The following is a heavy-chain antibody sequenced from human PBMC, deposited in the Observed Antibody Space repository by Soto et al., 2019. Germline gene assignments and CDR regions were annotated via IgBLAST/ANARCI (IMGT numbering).Heavy chain of an antibody. CDR2: IYYSGST. V-gene: IGHV4-39*01. CDR1: GGSISSSSYY. J-gene: IGHJ5*02. CDR3: ARHRPMGDYYDSSGYYFRPTNWFDP. D-gene: IGHD3-22*01. Sequence: QLQLQESGPGLVKPSETLSLTCTVSGGSISSSSYYWGWIRQPPGKGLEWIGSIYYSGSTYYNPSPKSRVTISVDTSKNQFSLKLSSVTAADTAVYYCARHRPMGDYYDSSGYYFRPTNWFDPWGQGTLVTVSS.